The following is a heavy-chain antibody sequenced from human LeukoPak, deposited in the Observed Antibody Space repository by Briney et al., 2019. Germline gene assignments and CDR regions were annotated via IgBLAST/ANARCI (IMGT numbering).Heavy chain of an antibody. CDR2: IYYSGST. J-gene: IGHJ4*02. CDR1: GGSISSSSYY. Sequence: SETLSLTCTVSGGSISSSSYYWGWIRQPPGKGLEWIGSIYYSGSTYYNPSLKSRVTISVDTSKNQFSLKLSSVTAADTAVYYCASPTGGYSYGPIDYWGQGTLVTVSS. D-gene: IGHD5-18*01. V-gene: IGHV4-39*01. CDR3: ASPTGGYSYGPIDY.